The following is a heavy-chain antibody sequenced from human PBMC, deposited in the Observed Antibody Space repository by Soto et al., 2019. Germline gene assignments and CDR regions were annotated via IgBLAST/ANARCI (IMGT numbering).Heavy chain of an antibody. CDR3: ARVLVFYGGFDP. J-gene: IGHJ5*02. V-gene: IGHV3-11*04. CDR1: GFTFTDYY. Sequence: PGGSLRLSCAASGFTFTDYYMSWIRQAPGKGLEWVSYISSSGSTIYYADTEKGRITISRDNAKNSLYLQMNCLRAEDTAVYYCARVLVFYGGFDPWGQGTLVTVSS. CDR2: ISSSGSTI. D-gene: IGHD2-21*02.